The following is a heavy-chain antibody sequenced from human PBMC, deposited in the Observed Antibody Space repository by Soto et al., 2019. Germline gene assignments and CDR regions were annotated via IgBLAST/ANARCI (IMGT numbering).Heavy chain of an antibody. J-gene: IGHJ4*02. CDR2: ISYDGSNK. D-gene: IGHD6-13*01. CDR1: GFTFSSYA. Sequence: LRLSCAASGFTFSSYAMHRVRQAPGKGLEWVAVISYDGSNKYYADSVKGRFTISRDNSKNTLYLQMNSLRAEDTAVYYCARALAGIAAAGSLYWGQGTLVTVSS. V-gene: IGHV3-30-3*01. CDR3: ARALAGIAAAGSLY.